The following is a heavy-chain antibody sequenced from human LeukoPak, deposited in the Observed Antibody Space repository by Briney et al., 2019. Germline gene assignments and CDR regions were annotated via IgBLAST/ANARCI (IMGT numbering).Heavy chain of an antibody. Sequence: GGSLRLSCAASGFTFRTYAMSWVRQAPGKRQERVSAISAGGKTYYADSVKGRFTISRENSKNTLYLQMNSLRAEDTALYYCAKGKQWELPFDYWGQGTLVTVSS. CDR1: GFTFRTYA. CDR2: ISAGGKT. V-gene: IGHV3-23*01. D-gene: IGHD1-26*01. CDR3: AKGKQWELPFDY. J-gene: IGHJ4*02.